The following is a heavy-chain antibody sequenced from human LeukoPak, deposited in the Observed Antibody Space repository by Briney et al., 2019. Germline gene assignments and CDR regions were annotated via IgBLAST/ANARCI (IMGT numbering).Heavy chain of an antibody. J-gene: IGHJ4*02. Sequence: GGSLRLSCAASGFTFSDYNMNWVRQSPEKGLEWVSSITSGTTYIYYADSVRGQFTLSRDNAKNSLYLQMNSLRAEDTAVYYCARWPYSSSYYFDYWGQGTLVTVSS. V-gene: IGHV3-21*01. CDR1: GFTFSDYN. CDR2: ITSGTTYI. CDR3: ARWPYSSSYYFDY. D-gene: IGHD6-6*01.